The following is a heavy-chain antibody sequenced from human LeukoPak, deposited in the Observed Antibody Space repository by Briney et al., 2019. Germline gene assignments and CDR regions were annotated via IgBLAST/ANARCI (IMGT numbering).Heavy chain of an antibody. D-gene: IGHD3-22*01. Sequence: SVKVSCKASGGTFSSYAISWVRQAPGQGLEWMGGIIPIFGTANYAQKFQGRVTITTDESTSTAYMELSSLRSEDTAVYYCAREISSKTYYYDSSGYYRFWGQGTLVTVSS. CDR3: AREISSKTYYYDSSGYYRF. CDR2: IIPIFGTA. CDR1: GGTFSSYA. J-gene: IGHJ4*02. V-gene: IGHV1-69*05.